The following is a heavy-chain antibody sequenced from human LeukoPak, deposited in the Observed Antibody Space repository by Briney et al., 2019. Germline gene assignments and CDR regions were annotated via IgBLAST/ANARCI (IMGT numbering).Heavy chain of an antibody. D-gene: IGHD5-12*01. V-gene: IGHV4-31*03. Sequence: SETLSLTCSVSDGSVSSADFYWSWTRQHPGKGLEWIGHIHYSGRTYYNPSLRSRVAISLDTSKNQFSVKLGSVSGADTAVYYCARDRYSGYDWDFYYYGMDVWGKGTTVTVSS. CDR3: ARDRYSGYDWDFYYYGMDV. CDR2: IHYSGRT. CDR1: DGSVSSADFY. J-gene: IGHJ6*04.